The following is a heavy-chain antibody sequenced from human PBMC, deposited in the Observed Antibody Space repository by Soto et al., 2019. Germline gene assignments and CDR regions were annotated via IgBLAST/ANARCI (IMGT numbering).Heavy chain of an antibody. CDR3: ARGDTMVWGVMIYQYYHGMDV. D-gene: IGHD3-10*01. CDR2: IYSGGSS. CDR1: GFTVSGNY. Sequence: EMQLVESGGGLIQPGGSLRLSCAASGFTVSGNYMSWVRQAPGKGLEWVSLIYSGGSSYYADSVKGRFTISSDNSKNMLYLQMKSLRAEDTAVYFCARGDTMVWGVMIYQYYHGMDVWGQGTTVTVSS. V-gene: IGHV3-53*01. J-gene: IGHJ6*02.